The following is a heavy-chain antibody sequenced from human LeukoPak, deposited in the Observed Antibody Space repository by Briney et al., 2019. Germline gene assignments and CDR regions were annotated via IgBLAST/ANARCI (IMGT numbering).Heavy chain of an antibody. J-gene: IGHJ5*02. CDR3: AKDKDYDSSGNWFDP. CDR1: GFTFDDYA. D-gene: IGHD3-22*01. Sequence: GGSLRLSCAASGFTFDDYAMHWVRQAPGKGLEWVSRISWNSGSIGYADSVRGRFTISRDNAKNSLYPQMNSLRAEDTALYYCAKDKDYDSSGNWFDPWGQGTLVTVFS. CDR2: ISWNSGSI. V-gene: IGHV3-9*01.